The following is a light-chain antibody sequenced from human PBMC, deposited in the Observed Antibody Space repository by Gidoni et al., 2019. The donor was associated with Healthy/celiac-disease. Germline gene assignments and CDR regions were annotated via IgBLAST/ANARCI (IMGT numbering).Light chain of an antibody. J-gene: IGKJ1*01. V-gene: IGKV3-20*01. Sequence: EMVLTQSPGTLSLSPVDRATLSCSASQSVSSSYLTWYQQKPGQAPRLLLYGASSTATGIPDRFSGSGSGTAFTLTISRLEPEDFAVYYCQQYGSSPPTFGQGTKVEIK. CDR2: GAS. CDR1: QSVSSSY. CDR3: QQYGSSPPT.